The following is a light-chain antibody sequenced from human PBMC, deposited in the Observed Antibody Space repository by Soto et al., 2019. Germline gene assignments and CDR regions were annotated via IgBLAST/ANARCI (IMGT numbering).Light chain of an antibody. CDR1: QSISNW. V-gene: IGKV1-5*01. J-gene: IGKJ2*01. CDR3: QQYNSYPYT. CDR2: DVS. Sequence: GERVTITCRASQSISNWLAWYQHKPGKAPKLLIYDVSSLESGVPSRFSGSGSGTEFTLTISSLQPDDFATYYCQQYNSYPYTFGQVTKVDIK.